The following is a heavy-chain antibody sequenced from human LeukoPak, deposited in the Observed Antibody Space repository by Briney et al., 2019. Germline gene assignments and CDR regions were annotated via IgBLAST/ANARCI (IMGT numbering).Heavy chain of an antibody. J-gene: IGHJ2*01. CDR1: GGSISSYY. Sequence: SETLSLTCTVAGGSISSYYWSWIRQPPGKGLEWIGYIYYSGSTNYNPSLKSRVTISVDTSKNQFSLKLSSVTAADTAVYYCARDKVSLSGLWYFDLWGRGTLVTVSS. CDR3: ARDKVSLSGLWYFDL. V-gene: IGHV4-59*01. CDR2: IYYSGST. D-gene: IGHD6-25*01.